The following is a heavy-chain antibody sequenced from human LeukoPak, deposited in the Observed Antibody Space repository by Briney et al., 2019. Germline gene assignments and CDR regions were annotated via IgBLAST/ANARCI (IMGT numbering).Heavy chain of an antibody. CDR3: ARDKNTMGIDY. V-gene: IGHV3-7*01. J-gene: IGHJ4*02. Sequence: PGGSLRLSCVASGFTLSSYWMSWVRQAPGKGPEWVANIKQDGSEKHYVDSVKGRFTISRDNANNSLYLQMNSLRAADTAVYYCARDKNTMGIDYWGQGSLVTVSS. CDR2: IKQDGSEK. CDR1: GFTLSSYW. D-gene: IGHD3-10*01.